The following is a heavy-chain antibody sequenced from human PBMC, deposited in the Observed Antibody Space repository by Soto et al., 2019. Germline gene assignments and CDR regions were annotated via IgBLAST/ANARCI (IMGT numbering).Heavy chain of an antibody. V-gene: IGHV1-2*02. CDR3: ARVIQYSTGWYTLGY. CDR1: GDTFTGYY. J-gene: IGHJ4*02. D-gene: IGHD6-13*01. Sequence: ASVKVSCKASGDTFTGYYIHWVRQAPGQGLEWMGWINPKSGGTKYAQKFQGRVTMTRDTSITTAYMELSRLRSDDTAVYYCARVIQYSTGWYTLGYWGQGTLVTVSS. CDR2: INPKSGGT.